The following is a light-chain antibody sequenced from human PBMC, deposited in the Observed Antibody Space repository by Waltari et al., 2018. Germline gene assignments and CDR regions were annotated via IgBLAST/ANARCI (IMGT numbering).Light chain of an antibody. J-gene: IGLJ2*01. Sequence: SYVMSQPPSVSVAPGETARITCAGDNIDGKSGHWYQQKPGQAPVVVIYYDSARPSGIPERFSGSNSGDTATLTITRVEAGDEADYSCQVWETTSGHPTAVFGGGTKLTVL. CDR2: YDS. CDR3: QVWETTSGHPTAV. V-gene: IGLV3-21*01. CDR1: NIDGKS.